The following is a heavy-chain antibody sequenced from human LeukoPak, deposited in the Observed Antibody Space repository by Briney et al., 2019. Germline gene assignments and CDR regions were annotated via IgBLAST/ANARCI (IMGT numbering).Heavy chain of an antibody. J-gene: IGHJ4*02. V-gene: IGHV3-21*01. CDR2: ISSSSSYI. D-gene: IGHD3-22*01. Sequence: GGSLRLSWAASGFTFSSYSMNWVRQAPGKGLEWVSSISSSSSYIYYADSVKGRFTISRDNAKNSLYLQMNSLRAEDTAVYYCARLETEYYYDSSGPIGYWGQGTLVTVSS. CDR1: GFTFSSYS. CDR3: ARLETEYYYDSSGPIGY.